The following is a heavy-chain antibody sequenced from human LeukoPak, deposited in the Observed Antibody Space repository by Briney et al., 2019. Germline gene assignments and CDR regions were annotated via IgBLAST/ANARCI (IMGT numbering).Heavy chain of an antibody. V-gene: IGHV3-23*01. J-gene: IGHJ4*02. CDR2: IGGDGRST. CDR3: ARRVGGTPDY. Sequence: PGGSLRLSCAASGFTLTNHAMTWVRQAPGEGLEWVSAIGGDGRSTDYADSVKGRFTISRDNSKNTLYLQMNSLRAEDTALYYCARRVGGTPDYWGLGTLVTVSS. D-gene: IGHD1-26*01. CDR1: GFTLTNHA.